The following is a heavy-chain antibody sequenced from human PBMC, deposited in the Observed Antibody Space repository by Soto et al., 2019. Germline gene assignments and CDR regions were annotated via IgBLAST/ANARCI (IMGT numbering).Heavy chain of an antibody. Sequence: QLHMQESGPGPVKPSETLSLTCTVSGDSISSSGYYWAWIRQPPGKGLEWIGNIDYSGSTYYNPSLMSRVAFSVDTAKNQFSLKVTSVSAADTAVYYCARHVSVSGFVYYFGQWGQGTVVTVSS. CDR1: GDSISSSGYY. D-gene: IGHD5-12*01. V-gene: IGHV4-39*01. CDR3: ARHVSVSGFVYYFGQ. CDR2: IDYSGST. J-gene: IGHJ4*02.